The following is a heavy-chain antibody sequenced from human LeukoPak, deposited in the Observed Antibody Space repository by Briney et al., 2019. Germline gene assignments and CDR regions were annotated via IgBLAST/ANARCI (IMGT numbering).Heavy chain of an antibody. CDR2: ISSSSSTI. CDR3: ARGAYYYED. V-gene: IGHV3-48*01. Sequence: GGSLRLSCAASGFTFSSHSMNWVRQAPGKGLEWVSYISSSSSTIYYADSVKDRFTISRDNAKNSLYLQMNSLRAEDTAVYYCARGAYYYEDWGQGTLVTVSS. D-gene: IGHD3-22*01. J-gene: IGHJ4*02. CDR1: GFTFSSHS.